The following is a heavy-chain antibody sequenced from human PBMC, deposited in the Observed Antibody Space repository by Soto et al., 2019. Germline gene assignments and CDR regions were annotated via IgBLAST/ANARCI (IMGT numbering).Heavy chain of an antibody. CDR1: GFTFSTYG. D-gene: IGHD4-17*01. CDR3: AKDLQSYGDYDYYCYSMDV. Sequence: QVQLVESGGGEVQPGRSLTISCAASGFTFSTYGMHWVRQTPGKGLEWVAVISYDGTNKFYSDSVKGRFTISRDNFKNTLTLQMSSLRADDTAVYSCAKDLQSYGDYDYYCYSMDVWGLGTRVTVSS. CDR2: ISYDGTNK. V-gene: IGHV3-30*18. J-gene: IGHJ6*02.